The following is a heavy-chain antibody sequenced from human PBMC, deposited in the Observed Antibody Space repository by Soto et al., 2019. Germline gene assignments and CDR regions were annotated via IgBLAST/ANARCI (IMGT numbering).Heavy chain of an antibody. CDR3: AKAGDLSAFDYGDYLYYFDY. Sequence: GGSLRLSCAASGFTFSSYGMHWVRQAPGKGLEWVAVISYDGSNKYYADSVKGRFTISRDNSKNTLYLQMNSLRAEDTAVYYCAKAGDLSAFDYGDYLYYFDYWGQGTLVTVSS. CDR1: GFTFSSYG. D-gene: IGHD4-17*01. J-gene: IGHJ4*02. V-gene: IGHV3-30*18. CDR2: ISYDGSNK.